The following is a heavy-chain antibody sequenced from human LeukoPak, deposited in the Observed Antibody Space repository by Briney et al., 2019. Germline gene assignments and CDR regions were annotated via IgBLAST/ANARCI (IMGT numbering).Heavy chain of an antibody. Sequence: GRSLRLSCAASGFTFGSYAMNWVRQAPGKGLEWVAVISSDGSNKFYVDSVKGRSTIPRDNPKNTLYLQMNSLRPEDTAVYYCATDSSSRIQLWTPLKYWGQGTLVTVPS. V-gene: IGHV3-30*03. CDR2: ISSDGSNK. D-gene: IGHD5-18*01. CDR3: ATDSSSRIQLWTPLKY. J-gene: IGHJ4*02. CDR1: GFTFGSYA.